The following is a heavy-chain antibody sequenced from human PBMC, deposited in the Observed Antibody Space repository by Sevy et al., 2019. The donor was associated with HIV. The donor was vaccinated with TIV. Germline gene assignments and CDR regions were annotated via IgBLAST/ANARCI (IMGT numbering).Heavy chain of an antibody. CDR3: ARGKGGIFGVVTGQFDY. CDR2: VHAGNGHT. V-gene: IGHV1-3*01. CDR1: GYTFSNNA. Sequence: ASVKVSCKASGYTFSNNAIHWVRQAPGQRLEWMGWVHAGNGHTKFSEKFQDRVTISRDTSATTVYMDLTSLTSEDTSIYYCARGKGGIFGVVTGQFDYWGQGTLVTVSS. D-gene: IGHD3-3*01. J-gene: IGHJ4*02.